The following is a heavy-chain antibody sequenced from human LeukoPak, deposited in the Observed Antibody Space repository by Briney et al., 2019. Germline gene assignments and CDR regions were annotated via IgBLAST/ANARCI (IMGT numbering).Heavy chain of an antibody. Sequence: SETLSLTCTVSGGSISSYYWSWIRQPPGKGLEWIGYIYYSGSTNYNPSLKSRVTISVDTSKNQFSLKLSSVTAADTAVYYCARSPVETGAFDIWGQGTMVTVSS. CDR2: IYYSGST. V-gene: IGHV4-59*08. D-gene: IGHD5-24*01. CDR1: GGSISSYY. CDR3: ARSPVETGAFDI. J-gene: IGHJ3*02.